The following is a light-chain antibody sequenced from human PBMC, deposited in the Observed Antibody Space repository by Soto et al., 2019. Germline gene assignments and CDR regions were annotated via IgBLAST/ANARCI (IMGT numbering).Light chain of an antibody. Sequence: DIQMTQSPSTLCASVGDRVTITCRASESIIRWLAWYQPKPGKAPKLLIYKASSLESGVPSRFSGSGSGTEFTLTINSLQADDFATYYCQQHNSFSITFGQGTRLEI. CDR1: ESIIRW. CDR2: KAS. CDR3: QQHNSFSIT. V-gene: IGKV1-5*03. J-gene: IGKJ5*01.